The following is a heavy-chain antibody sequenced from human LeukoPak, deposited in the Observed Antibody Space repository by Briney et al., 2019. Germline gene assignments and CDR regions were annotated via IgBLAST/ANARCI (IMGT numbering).Heavy chain of an antibody. CDR3: ARDSSTSCCYYFDY. CDR2: ISGSGGST. CDR1: GFTFSSYA. Sequence: GGSLRLSCAASGFTFSSYAMSWVRQASGKGLEWVSAISGSGGSTYYEDSVKGRLTISRDNSKNTLYLQMNSLRAEDTAVYYCARDSSTSCCYYFDYWGQGTLVTVSS. D-gene: IGHD2-2*01. V-gene: IGHV3-23*01. J-gene: IGHJ4*02.